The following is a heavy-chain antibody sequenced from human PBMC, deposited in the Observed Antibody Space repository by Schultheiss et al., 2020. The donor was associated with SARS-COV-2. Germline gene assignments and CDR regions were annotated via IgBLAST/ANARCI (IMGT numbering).Heavy chain of an antibody. CDR1: GYTFTSYY. Sequence: ASVKVSCKASGYTFTSYYMHWVRQAPGQGLEWMGIINPSGGSTSYAQKFQGRVTMTRDTSTSTVYMELSSLRSEDTAVYYCARGAYYYDSSGYFSIDYWGQGTLVTVSS. CDR3: ARGAYYYDSSGYFSIDY. CDR2: INPSGGST. D-gene: IGHD3-22*01. V-gene: IGHV1-46*01. J-gene: IGHJ4*02.